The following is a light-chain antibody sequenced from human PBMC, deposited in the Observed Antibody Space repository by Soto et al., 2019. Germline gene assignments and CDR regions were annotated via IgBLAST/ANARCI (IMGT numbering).Light chain of an antibody. CDR3: QQYYASPPRT. CDR1: QSVLYSSNNKNY. V-gene: IGKV4-1*01. J-gene: IGKJ1*01. Sequence: DIVMTQSPDSLAVSLGESATINCKSSQSVLYSSNNKNYLAWYQQKPGQPPKLLISWASTREFGVPDRFSGSGSGTDFTLTISSLQAEDVAVYYCQQYYASPPRTFGQGTKVEIK. CDR2: WAS.